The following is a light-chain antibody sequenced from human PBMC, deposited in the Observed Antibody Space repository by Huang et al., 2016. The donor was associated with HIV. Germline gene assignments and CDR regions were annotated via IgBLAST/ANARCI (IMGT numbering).Light chain of an antibody. CDR1: QNIGDW. Sequence: DIQMTQSPSTLSGFVGDRVTITCRASQNIGDWLAWYQQKSGKAPNLLIYRASTLHSGVPSRFSGSGSVTEFTLTISSLQPDDFATYYCQQYNSYSITFGGGTKVDLK. J-gene: IGKJ4*01. CDR3: QQYNSYSIT. V-gene: IGKV1-5*03. CDR2: RAS.